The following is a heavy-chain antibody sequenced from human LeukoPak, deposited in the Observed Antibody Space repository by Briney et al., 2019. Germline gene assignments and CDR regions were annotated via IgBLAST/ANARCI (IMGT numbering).Heavy chain of an antibody. CDR1: GYTFTGYY. V-gene: IGHV1-2*02. CDR3: ARGSGYSYSFTGRERTKSRLDY. CDR2: INPNSGGT. D-gene: IGHD5-18*01. Sequence: ASVKVSCKASGYTFTGYYMHWVRQAPGQGLEWMGWINPNSGGTNYAQKFQGRVTMTRDTSISTAYMELSRLRSDDTAVYYCARGSGYSYSFTGRERTKSRLDYWGQGTLVTVSS. J-gene: IGHJ4*02.